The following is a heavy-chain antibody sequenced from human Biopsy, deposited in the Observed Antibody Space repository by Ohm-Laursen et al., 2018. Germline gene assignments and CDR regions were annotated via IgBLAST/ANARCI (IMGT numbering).Heavy chain of an antibody. V-gene: IGHV3-53*01. CDR2: IYSDCRT. Sequence: SLRLSCAASGFSVSDNYMSWVRQAPGKGLEWVSVIYSDCRTCYADSEKGRVTISSDNSKNSLYLQMSSLRAEDTDVYLCAREKGGDPYYFDYWGQGTLVTISS. D-gene: IGHD3-10*01. J-gene: IGHJ4*02. CDR1: GFSVSDNY. CDR3: AREKGGDPYYFDY.